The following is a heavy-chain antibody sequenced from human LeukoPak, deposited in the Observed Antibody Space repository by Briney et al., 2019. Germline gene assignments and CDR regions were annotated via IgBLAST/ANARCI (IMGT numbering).Heavy chain of an antibody. CDR1: GFTFSDSG. V-gene: IGHV3-73*01. CDR2: IRSKANSYAT. D-gene: IGHD2-21*01. CDR3: TRYGDYPFDY. J-gene: IGHJ4*02. Sequence: GGSLRLSCAASGFTFSDSGMHWVRQASGKGLEWVGRIRSKANSYATAYAASVKGRFTISRDDSKNTAYLHMNSLKTEDTAVYYCTRYGDYPFDYWGQGTLVTVSS.